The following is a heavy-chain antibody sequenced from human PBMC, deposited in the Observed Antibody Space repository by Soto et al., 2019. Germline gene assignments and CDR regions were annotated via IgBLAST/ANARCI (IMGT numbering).Heavy chain of an antibody. J-gene: IGHJ4*02. CDR1: GFKFYSYA. V-gene: IGHV3-23*01. D-gene: IGHD5-18*01. CDR2: IDGSAVGT. Sequence: EVQLLESGGGLVQPGGSLRLSCAASGFKFYSYAMNWVRQAPGKGLEWVSGIDGSAVGTYYADSVKGRFAISRDNSGNTLYLQMHSLRVEDTAVYYCAKEGAWIPEKIDHWGQGTLVTVSS. CDR3: AKEGAWIPEKIDH.